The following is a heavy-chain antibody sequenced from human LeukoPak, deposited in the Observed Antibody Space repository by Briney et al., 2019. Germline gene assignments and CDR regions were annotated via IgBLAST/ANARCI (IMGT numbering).Heavy chain of an antibody. D-gene: IGHD6-6*01. V-gene: IGHV3-66*01. CDR1: GFTVSSNY. CDR3: ARVSEYSSSDGMDV. CDR2: IYSGGTT. Sequence: GGSLRLSCAASGFTVSSNYMSWVRQAPGKGLEWVSVIYSGGTTYYGDSVKGRFTISRDTSKNTLYLQMNSLRAEDTAVYHCARVSEYSSSDGMDVWGQGTTVTV. J-gene: IGHJ6*02.